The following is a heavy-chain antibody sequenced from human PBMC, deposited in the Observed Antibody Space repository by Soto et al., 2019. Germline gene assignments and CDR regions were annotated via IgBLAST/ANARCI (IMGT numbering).Heavy chain of an antibody. V-gene: IGHV4-59*08. CDR3: ARQESLATSDAFDI. CDR2: IYYSGST. J-gene: IGHJ3*02. CDR1: GGSISSYY. D-gene: IGHD5-12*01. Sequence: PSETLSLTCTVSGGSISSYYWSWIRQPPGKGLEWIGYIYYSGSTNYNPSLKSRVTISVDTSKNQFSLKLSSVTAADTAVYYCARQESLATSDAFDIWGQGTMVTVSS.